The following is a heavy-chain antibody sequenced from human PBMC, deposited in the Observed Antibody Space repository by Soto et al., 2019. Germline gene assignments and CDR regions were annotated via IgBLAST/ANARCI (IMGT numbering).Heavy chain of an antibody. CDR2: INAGNDKT. CDR3: ARDSCTNGVCYKGAFDY. V-gene: IGHV1-3*01. D-gene: IGHD2-8*01. Sequence: ASVKVSCTASGYTFSGYVIHWVRQAPGQRLEWMGWINAGNDKTKYSQKFQGGVTFTKDTSASTAYMELSSLRSEDTAVYYCARDSCTNGVCYKGAFDYWGQGTLVTVSS. J-gene: IGHJ4*02. CDR1: GYTFSGYV.